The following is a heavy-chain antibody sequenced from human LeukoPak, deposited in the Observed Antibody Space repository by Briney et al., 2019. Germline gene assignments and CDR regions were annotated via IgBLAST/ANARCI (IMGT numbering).Heavy chain of an antibody. CDR3: AKDRSWYSDGMDV. Sequence: GGSLRLSCAASGFTFSSYAMRWVRQAPGKGLEWVSAISGSGGSTYYADSVKGRFTISRDNPKNTLYLQMDSLRAEDTAVYYCAKDRSWYSDGMDVWGQGTTVTVSS. CDR2: ISGSGGST. J-gene: IGHJ6*02. D-gene: IGHD6-13*01. CDR1: GFTFSSYA. V-gene: IGHV3-23*01.